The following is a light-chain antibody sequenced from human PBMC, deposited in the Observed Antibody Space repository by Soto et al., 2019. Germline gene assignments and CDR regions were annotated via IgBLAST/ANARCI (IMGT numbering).Light chain of an antibody. J-gene: IGLJ2*01. CDR2: EVS. CDR1: SSDVGGYNY. Sequence: QSVLTQPPSASGSPGQSVTISCTETSSDVGGYNYVSWYQHHPGKAPKLMIYEVSKRPSGVPDRFSGSKSGNTASLTVSGLQAEDEADYYCNSYAGSNNVVFGGGTKVTVL. V-gene: IGLV2-8*01. CDR3: NSYAGSNNVV.